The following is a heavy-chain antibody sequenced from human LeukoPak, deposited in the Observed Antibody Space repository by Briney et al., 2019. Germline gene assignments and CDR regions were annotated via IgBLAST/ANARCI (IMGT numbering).Heavy chain of an antibody. V-gene: IGHV1-2*02. D-gene: IGHD3-22*01. J-gene: IGHJ4*02. CDR2: INPNNGGT. CDR3: ARDERYDSSGYPFDY. CDR1: GYTFTGYF. Sequence: ASVNVSCKASGYTFTGYFIHWVRQAPGQGLEWMGWINPNNGGTKYAQKFQDRVTMTRDTSISTAYMELSRLRSDDTAVYYCARDERYDSSGYPFDYWGEGTLVTVSS.